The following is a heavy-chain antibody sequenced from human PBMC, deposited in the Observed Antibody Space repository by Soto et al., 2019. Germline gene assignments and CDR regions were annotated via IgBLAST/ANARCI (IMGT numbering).Heavy chain of an antibody. CDR3: ARGPLPPIVLVPAATHFDY. CDR2: IIPNFGTA. J-gene: IGHJ4*02. CDR1: GGTFSSYA. D-gene: IGHD2-2*01. V-gene: IGHV1-69*12. Sequence: QVQLVQSGAEVKTPGSSVTVSCQASGGTFSSYAISWVRQATGPGLEWMGGIIPNFGTANYAQKIQGRVTITADESTSTAYMERSSLRSEYTAVYYCARGPLPPIVLVPAATHFDYCVQGTLVTVS.